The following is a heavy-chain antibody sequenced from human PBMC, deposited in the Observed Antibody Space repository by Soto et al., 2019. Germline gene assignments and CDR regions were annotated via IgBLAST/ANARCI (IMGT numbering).Heavy chain of an antibody. J-gene: IGHJ4*02. V-gene: IGHV3-23*01. Sequence: EVQLLESGGGLVQPGGSLRVSCAASGFTFSSYAMTWVRQAPGKGLEWVSTLSGSGANTYYADSVKGRFTISRDNSKNTLYLQMNSLRVEDTAVYYCATATTLQGRYWGQGTLVTVSS. CDR2: LSGSGANT. CDR3: ATATTLQGRY. CDR1: GFTFSSYA. D-gene: IGHD4-17*01.